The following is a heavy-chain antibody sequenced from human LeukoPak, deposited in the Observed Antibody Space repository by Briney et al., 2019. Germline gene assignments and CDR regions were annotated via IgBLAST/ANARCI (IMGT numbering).Heavy chain of an antibody. V-gene: IGHV3-7*03. Sequence: GGSLRLSCAASGFTFSSYWTSWVRQAPGKGLEWVANIKQDGSEKYYVDSVKGRFTISRDNARNSLYLQMSSLRAEDTAVYYCARDSRSSGYYSFHYWGQGTLVTVSS. CDR3: ARDSRSSGYYSFHY. CDR2: IKQDGSEK. J-gene: IGHJ4*02. D-gene: IGHD3-22*01. CDR1: GFTFSSYW.